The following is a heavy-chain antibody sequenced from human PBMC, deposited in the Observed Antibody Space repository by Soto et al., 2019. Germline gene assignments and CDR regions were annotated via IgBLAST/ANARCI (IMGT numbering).Heavy chain of an antibody. CDR2: IYYNGKT. D-gene: IGHD3-22*01. V-gene: IGHV4-59*08. J-gene: IGHJ6*02. CDR1: GASIKNYY. CDR3: ARRVAYYDSRGSSPDFYGMDA. Sequence: QVHLQESGPRLVKPSETLSLTCSVSGASIKNYYWSWIRQAPGKGLEWIGYIYYNGKTYSNPSLQGRLTMSADTSKNQFSLRLSFVTAADTAVYFCARRVAYYDSRGSSPDFYGMDAWGPGTTVTVSS.